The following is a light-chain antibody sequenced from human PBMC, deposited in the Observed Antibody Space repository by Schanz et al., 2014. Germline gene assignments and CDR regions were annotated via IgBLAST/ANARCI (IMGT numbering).Light chain of an antibody. CDR1: RSISGN. CDR3: QQYNNWPLT. CDR2: GAS. V-gene: IGKV3-15*01. Sequence: EIVVTQSPATLALSPGERASLSCRASRSISGNLAWYQQKPGQAPRLLIFGASTRATGIPPRFSGSMSGTEFTLTIDSLQSEDFAVYYCQQYNNWPLTFGQGTRLEIK. J-gene: IGKJ5*01.